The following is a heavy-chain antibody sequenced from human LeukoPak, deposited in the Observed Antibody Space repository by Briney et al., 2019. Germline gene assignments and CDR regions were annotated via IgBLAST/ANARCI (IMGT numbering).Heavy chain of an antibody. J-gene: IGHJ4*02. D-gene: IGHD2-8*01. V-gene: IGHV3-23*01. CDR3: ANKWGIAADFDY. Sequence: PGASLRLSCGVSGFSVSHKYMSWVRQAPEKGLAWVSTISGNGGSTFYVHSVKGRFTISRDNSKNTLYLQMNSLRAEDTAVYYCANKWGIAADFDYWGQGTLVTVSS. CDR2: ISGNGGST. CDR1: GFSVSHKY.